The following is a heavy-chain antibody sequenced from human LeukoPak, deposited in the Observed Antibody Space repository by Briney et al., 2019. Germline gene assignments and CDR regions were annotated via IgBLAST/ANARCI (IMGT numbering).Heavy chain of an antibody. CDR2: INHSGST. CDR3: ARTLLPQTYDYVWGSYRRFDY. V-gene: IGHV4-34*01. Sequence: SETLSLTCAVYGGSFSGYYWSWIRQPPGKGLEWIGEINHSGSTNYNPSLKSRVTISVDTSKNQFSLKLSPVTAADTAVYYCARTLLPQTYDYVWGSYRRFDYWGQGTLVTVSS. CDR1: GGSFSGYY. J-gene: IGHJ4*02. D-gene: IGHD3-16*02.